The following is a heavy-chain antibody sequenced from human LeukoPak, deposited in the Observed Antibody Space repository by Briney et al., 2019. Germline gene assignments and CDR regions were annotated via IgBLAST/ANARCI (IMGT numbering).Heavy chain of an antibody. CDR3: ARGHRYGFLSGDHYYYYMDV. Sequence: ASVKVSCKASGYTFTGYYMYWVRQAPGQGLDWMGWINPKSGGTNYAQKFQGRVTMTRDTSISTDYMELRRLRSDDTAVYYCARGHRYGFLSGDHYYYYMDVWGKGTSVTISS. D-gene: IGHD5-18*01. CDR2: INPKSGGT. CDR1: GYTFTGYY. V-gene: IGHV1-2*02. J-gene: IGHJ6*03.